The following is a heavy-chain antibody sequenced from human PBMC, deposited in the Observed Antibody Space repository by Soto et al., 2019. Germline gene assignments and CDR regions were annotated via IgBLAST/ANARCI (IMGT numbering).Heavy chain of an antibody. CDR1: GFTFRSCV. V-gene: IGHV3-30*19. Sequence: QVQLVESGGGVVQPGTTLRVSCVGSGFTFRSCVIHWVRQAPGKGLEWVALTSYDGSDKYYGDSVRGRFTISRDNSRNTVDLQMDNLRLEDTALYYCARWGTTGGLDVWGQGTLVSV. D-gene: IGHD3-16*01. CDR3: ARWGTTGGLDV. CDR2: TSYDGSDK. J-gene: IGHJ1*01.